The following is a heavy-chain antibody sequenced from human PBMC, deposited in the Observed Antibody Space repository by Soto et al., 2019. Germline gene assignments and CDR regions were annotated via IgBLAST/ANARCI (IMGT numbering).Heavy chain of an antibody. CDR2: INPSGGGT. D-gene: IGHD6-19*01. V-gene: IGHV1-46*01. CDR3: AREQGLAVAYIFSEIPPRGDGFDI. CDR1: GYTFTSYY. Sequence: QVQLVQSGAEVKKPGASVKVSCKAFGYTFTSYYMHWVRQAPGQGLEWMGIINPSGGGTSYSQKFQGRVTMTGDTSTSTVYMELSSLRSEDTAVYYCAREQGLAVAYIFSEIPPRGDGFDIWGQGTTVTVSS. J-gene: IGHJ3*02.